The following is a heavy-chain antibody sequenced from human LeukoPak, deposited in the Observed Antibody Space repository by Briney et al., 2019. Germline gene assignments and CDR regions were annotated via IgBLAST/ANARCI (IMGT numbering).Heavy chain of an antibody. J-gene: IGHJ4*02. Sequence: GESLKISCKGSGYSFTSYWIGWVRQMPGKGLEWMGIIYPGDSDTRYSPSFQGQVAVSAYKSISTAYLQWSSLKASDTAMYYCARLAQPRWLQSGSDYWGQGTLVTVSS. CDR3: ARLAQPRWLQSGSDY. CDR2: IYPGDSDT. V-gene: IGHV5-51*01. CDR1: GYSFTSYW. D-gene: IGHD5-24*01.